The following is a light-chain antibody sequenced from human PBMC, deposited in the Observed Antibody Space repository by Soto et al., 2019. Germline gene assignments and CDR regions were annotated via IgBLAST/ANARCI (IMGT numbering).Light chain of an antibody. CDR2: DVS. CDR1: SNDVGGYNY. CDR3: SSYTSSSTLI. V-gene: IGLV2-14*03. J-gene: IGLJ2*01. Sequence: QSALTQPASVSGSPGQSITISCTGTSNDVGGYNYVSWYQQYPGKAPKLMIYDVSNRPSGVSNRFSGSKSGNTASLTISGLQAEDEADYYCSSYTSSSTLIFGGGTQLTVL.